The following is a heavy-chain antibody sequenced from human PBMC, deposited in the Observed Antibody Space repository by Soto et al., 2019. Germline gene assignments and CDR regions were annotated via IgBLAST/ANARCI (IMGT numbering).Heavy chain of an antibody. J-gene: IGHJ4*02. CDR1: GYTFTSYG. CDR2: INPSGGST. D-gene: IGHD3-10*01. Sequence: ASVKVSCKASGYTFTSYGISWVRQAPGQGLEWMGIINPSGGSTSYAQKFQGRVTMTRDTSTSTVYMELSSLRSEDTAVYYCARVRGSLDYWGQGTLVTVSS. V-gene: IGHV1-46*01. CDR3: ARVRGSLDY.